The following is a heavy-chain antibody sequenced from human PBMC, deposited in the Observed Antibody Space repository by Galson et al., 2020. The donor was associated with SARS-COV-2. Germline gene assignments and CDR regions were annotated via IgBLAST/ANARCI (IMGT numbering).Heavy chain of an antibody. J-gene: IGHJ3*02. D-gene: IGHD1-26*01. CDR2: IYYSGST. Sequence: SETLSLTCTVSGGSISSYYWSWIRQPPGKGLEWIGYIYYSGSTNYNPSLKSRVTISVDTSKNQFSLKLSSVTAADTAVYYCAREGGGSYFPVNDAFDIWGQGTMVTVSS. CDR1: GGSISSYY. V-gene: IGHV4-59*01. CDR3: AREGGGSYFPVNDAFDI.